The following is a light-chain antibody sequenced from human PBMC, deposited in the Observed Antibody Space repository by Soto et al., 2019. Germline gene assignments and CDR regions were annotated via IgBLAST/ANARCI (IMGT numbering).Light chain of an antibody. V-gene: IGKV3-20*01. CDR1: QIVNSY. J-gene: IGKJ1*01. CDR2: DAS. Sequence: EIVLTQSPATLSLSPGERATLSCRSIQIVNSYLAWYQQKPGQAPRLLIYDASNRATGIPARFSGSGSGTDFTLTISRLEPEDFALYYCQQYGSSPWTFGQGTKVDIK. CDR3: QQYGSSPWT.